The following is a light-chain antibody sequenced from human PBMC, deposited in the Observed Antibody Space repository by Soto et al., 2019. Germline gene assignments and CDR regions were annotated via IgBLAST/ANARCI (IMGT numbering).Light chain of an antibody. J-gene: IGLJ3*02. V-gene: IGLV1-44*01. CDR1: GSNIGTNT. CDR3: TAWDGSLDGRV. CDR2: RTD. Sequence: QSVLTQPPSASGTPGQRVTISCSGSGSNIGTNTVNWYQQPPGTAPKLLIYRTDQRPAGIPDRFSGSKSGTSASLDISGLQSDDEADYYCTAWDGSLDGRVFGGGTKLTVL.